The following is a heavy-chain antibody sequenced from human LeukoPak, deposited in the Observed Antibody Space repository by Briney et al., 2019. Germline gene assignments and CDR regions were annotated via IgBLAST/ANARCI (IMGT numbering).Heavy chain of an antibody. Sequence: GGSLRLSCAASGFTFSSYSMNWVRQAPGKGLEWVSSISSSSSYIYYADSVKGRFTIPRDNAKNSLYLQMNSLRAEDTAVCYCAREPYDGVWFDPWGQGTLVTVSS. CDR3: AREPYDGVWFDP. V-gene: IGHV3-21*01. J-gene: IGHJ5*02. CDR2: ISSSSSYI. CDR1: GFTFSSYS. D-gene: IGHD3-16*01.